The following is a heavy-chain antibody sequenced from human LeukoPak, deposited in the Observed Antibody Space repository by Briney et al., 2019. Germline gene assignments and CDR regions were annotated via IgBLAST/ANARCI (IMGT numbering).Heavy chain of an antibody. Sequence: PSETLSLTCTVSGGSISSYYWSWIRQPAGKGLEWIGRIYTSGSTNYNPSLKSRVTMSVDTSKNQFSLKLSSVTAADTAAYYCARDGLYSNYDPYYFDYWGQGTLVTVSS. CDR2: IYTSGST. CDR1: GGSISSYY. V-gene: IGHV4-4*07. J-gene: IGHJ4*02. CDR3: ARDGLYSNYDPYYFDY. D-gene: IGHD4-11*01.